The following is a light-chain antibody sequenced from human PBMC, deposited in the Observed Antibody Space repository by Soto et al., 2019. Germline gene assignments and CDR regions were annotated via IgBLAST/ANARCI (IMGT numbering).Light chain of an antibody. CDR1: QRISNW. V-gene: IGKV1-5*03. CDR3: QHYNRYSGT. CDR2: RAS. Sequence: DIQMTQSPSTLSASVGDRVTITCRASQRISNWLAWYQQKPGKAPKLLIYRASTLPSGVPSRFSGSGSGTEFTLTISSLQPDDFATYFCQHYNRYSGTFGPGTKVDVK. J-gene: IGKJ3*01.